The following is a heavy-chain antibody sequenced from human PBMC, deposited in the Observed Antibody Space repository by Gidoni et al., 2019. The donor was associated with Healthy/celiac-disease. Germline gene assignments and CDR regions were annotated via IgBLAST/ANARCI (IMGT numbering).Heavy chain of an antibody. Sequence: QVQLVQSGAEVKKPGASVKVSCKASGYTFTGYYMHWVRQAPGQGLEWMGWINPNSGGTNYAQKLQGRVTMTRDTSISTAYMELSRLRSDDTAVYYCARGVVGATKLRFDYWGQGTLVTVSS. D-gene: IGHD1-26*01. J-gene: IGHJ4*02. V-gene: IGHV1-2*02. CDR3: ARGVVGATKLRFDY. CDR1: GYTFTGYY. CDR2: INPNSGGT.